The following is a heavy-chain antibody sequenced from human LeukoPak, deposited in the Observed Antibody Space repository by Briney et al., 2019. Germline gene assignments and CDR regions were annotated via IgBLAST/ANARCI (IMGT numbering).Heavy chain of an antibody. CDR1: GGSISSYY. D-gene: IGHD6-19*01. V-gene: IGHV4-4*07. Sequence: PSETLSLTCTVSGGSISSYYWSWIRQPAGKGLEWIGRIYTSGSTNYNPSLKSRVTMSVDTSKNQFSLKLSSVTAADTAVYYCARLRPEYSSGWYVGQWYFDLWGRGTLVTVSS. J-gene: IGHJ2*01. CDR2: IYTSGST. CDR3: ARLRPEYSSGWYVGQWYFDL.